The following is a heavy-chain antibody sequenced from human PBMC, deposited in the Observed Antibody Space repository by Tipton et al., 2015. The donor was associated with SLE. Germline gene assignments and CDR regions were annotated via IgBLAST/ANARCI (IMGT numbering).Heavy chain of an antibody. V-gene: IGHV4-59*07. J-gene: IGHJ4*02. CDR2: IFDSGTT. Sequence: TLSLTCTVSGDSIRSYYWSWIRRPPGKGLEWIGYIFDSGTTNYNPSFESRVSMSVDTSKNQISLRLSSVTAVDTAVYYCARQAGSFGWGQGTLVTVSS. CDR1: GDSIRSYY. D-gene: IGHD2-15*01. CDR3: ARQAGSFG.